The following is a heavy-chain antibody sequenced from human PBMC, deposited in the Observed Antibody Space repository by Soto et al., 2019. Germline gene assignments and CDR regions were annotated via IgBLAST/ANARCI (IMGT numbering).Heavy chain of an antibody. J-gene: IGHJ5*02. V-gene: IGHV4-59*01. Sequence: PSETLSLTCTVSGGSISNYYWTWIRQPPGKGLEWIGYIYYSGNTNYNPSLKSRVTISVDTSKNQFSLKLSSVTAADTAVYYCALVQYSGTAADRRIDHQGQGTL. CDR2: IYYSGNT. CDR3: ALVQYSGTAADRRIDH. CDR1: GGSISNYY. D-gene: IGHD3-10*01.